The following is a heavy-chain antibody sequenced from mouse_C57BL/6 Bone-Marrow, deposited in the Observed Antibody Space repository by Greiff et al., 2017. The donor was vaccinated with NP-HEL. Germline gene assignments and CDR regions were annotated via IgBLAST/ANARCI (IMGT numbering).Heavy chain of an antibody. J-gene: IGHJ2*01. Sequence: QVHVKQSGAELARPGASVKLSCKASGYTFTSYGISWVKQRTGQGLEWIGEIYPRSGNTYYNEKFKGKATLTADKSSSTAYMELRSLTSEDSAVYFCAREYYGSRYGNYFDYWGQGTTLTVSS. CDR2: IYPRSGNT. CDR3: AREYYGSRYGNYFDY. V-gene: IGHV1-81*01. D-gene: IGHD1-1*01. CDR1: GYTFTSYG.